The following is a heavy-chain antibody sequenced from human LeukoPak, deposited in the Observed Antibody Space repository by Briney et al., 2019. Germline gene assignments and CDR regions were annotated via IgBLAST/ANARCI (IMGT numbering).Heavy chain of an antibody. Sequence: GGSLRLSCEASGFTFSNYAMSWVRQAPGEGVECVSPISGSGGSAYYRDSVQGRFTVSRDNSKNKLYMQMNRLRAEDTAVYYCAKSPAGSSWPSIDYWGQGTMVTVSS. CDR3: AKSPAGSSWPSIDY. CDR1: GFTFSNYA. J-gene: IGHJ4*02. V-gene: IGHV3-23*01. D-gene: IGHD6-13*01. CDR2: ISGSGGSA.